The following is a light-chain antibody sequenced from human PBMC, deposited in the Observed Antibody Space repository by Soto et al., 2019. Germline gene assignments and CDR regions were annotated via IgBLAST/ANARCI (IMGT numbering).Light chain of an antibody. V-gene: IGKV3-20*01. J-gene: IGKJ1*01. CDR3: QQFASSPRT. Sequence: EFVLTQSPGTLSLSPGERATLFCRASQSVATSQLAWYQQKPGQAPRLLIGASSRATGVPDRFIASGSGTDFTLTISRLEPEDFAVYYCQQFASSPRTFGRGTTVEIK. CDR1: QSVATSQ. CDR2: GAS.